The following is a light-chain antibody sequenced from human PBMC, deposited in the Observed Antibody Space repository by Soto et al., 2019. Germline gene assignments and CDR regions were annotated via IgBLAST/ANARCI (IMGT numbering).Light chain of an antibody. V-gene: IGLV2-14*01. J-gene: IGLJ1*01. CDR1: SSDVGGYNY. Sequence: QSALPQPASVSGSPGQSITISCTGTSSDVGGYNYVSWYQQHPGKAPKLIIYEVSNRPSGVSNRFSGSKSGNTASLTIAGVESEDEADYYCNSYTSKSTVVFGTGTKVTVL. CDR2: EVS. CDR3: NSYTSKSTVV.